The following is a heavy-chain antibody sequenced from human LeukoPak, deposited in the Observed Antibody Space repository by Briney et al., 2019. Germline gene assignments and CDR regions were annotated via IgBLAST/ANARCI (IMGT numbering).Heavy chain of an antibody. CDR2: IRSKVYGGTT. CDR3: TRDRLHWDY. CDR1: GFTFGDYA. V-gene: IGHV3-49*04. J-gene: IGHJ4*02. Sequence: GGSLRLSCTASGFTFGDYAMSWVRQAPGKGLEWVGFIRSKVYGGTTEYAASVKGRSTISRDDSKSIAYLQMNSLKTEDTAVYYCTRDRLHWDYWGQGTLVTVSS. D-gene: IGHD5-18*01.